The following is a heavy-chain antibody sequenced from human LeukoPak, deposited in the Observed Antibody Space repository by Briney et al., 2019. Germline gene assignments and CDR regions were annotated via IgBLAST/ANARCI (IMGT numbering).Heavy chain of an antibody. CDR1: GFAFTSYW. J-gene: IGHJ4*02. CDR2: IKQDGSER. CDR3: ATSRSFDY. V-gene: IGHV3-7*01. Sequence: PGGSLRLSCAASGFAFTSYWMSWVRQAPGKGLEWVANIKQDGSERYYVDSVKGRFTISRDNAKNSLYLQMNSLSAEDTAVYYCATSRSFDYWGQGTLVTVSS.